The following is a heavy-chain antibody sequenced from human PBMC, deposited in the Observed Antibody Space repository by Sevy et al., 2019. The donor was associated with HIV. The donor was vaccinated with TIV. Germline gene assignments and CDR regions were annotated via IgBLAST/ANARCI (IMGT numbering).Heavy chain of an antibody. CDR1: GFTFSDYY. CDR3: ARDHVKDGDLGDYYYFAMDV. J-gene: IGHJ6*02. CDR2: ISGSDGTI. D-gene: IGHD4-17*01. Sequence: GGSLRLSCAASGFTFSDYYMSWIRQAPGKGLEWLAYISGSDGTIYYADSVKGRFTISRDNAKNSLYLQMNSLRTEDTAVYYWARDHVKDGDLGDYYYFAMDVWGQGTTVTVSS. V-gene: IGHV3-11*01.